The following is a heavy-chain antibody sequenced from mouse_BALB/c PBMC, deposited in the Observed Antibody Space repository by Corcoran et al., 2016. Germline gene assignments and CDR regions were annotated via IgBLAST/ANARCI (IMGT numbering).Heavy chain of an antibody. CDR3: ARNDGYYYYYAMDY. Sequence: QIQLVQSGPELKKPGETVKISCKASGYTFTNYGMNWVKQAPGKGLKWLGWINTYTGEPTYADDFKGRFAFSLETSASTAYLQINNLKNEDTATYVCARNDGYYYYYAMDYWGQGTSVTVSS. CDR2: INTYTGEP. V-gene: IGHV9-3-1*01. D-gene: IGHD2-3*01. CDR1: GYTFTNYG. J-gene: IGHJ4*01.